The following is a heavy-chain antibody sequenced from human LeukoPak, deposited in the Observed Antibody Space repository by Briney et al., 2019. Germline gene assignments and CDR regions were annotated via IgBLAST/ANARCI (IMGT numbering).Heavy chain of an antibody. V-gene: IGHV4-39*07. Sequence: SETLSLTCTVSGGSISSSSYYWGWIRQPPGKGLEWIGSIYYSGSTNYNPSLKSRVTISVDTSKNQFSLKLSSVTAADTAVYYCARTQYYYDSSGYNHWYFDLWGRGTLVTVSS. D-gene: IGHD3-22*01. CDR1: GGSISSSSYY. J-gene: IGHJ2*01. CDR3: ARTQYYYDSSGYNHWYFDL. CDR2: IYYSGST.